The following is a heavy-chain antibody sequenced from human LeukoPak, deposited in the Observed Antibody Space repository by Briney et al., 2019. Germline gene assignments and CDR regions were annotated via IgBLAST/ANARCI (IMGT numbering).Heavy chain of an antibody. V-gene: IGHV3-30*03. J-gene: IGHJ4*02. CDR2: ISYDGSNK. D-gene: IGHD5-12*01. Sequence: PGGSLRLSCAASGFTFSSYGMHWVRQAPGKGLEWVAVISYDGSNKYYADSVKGRFTISRDNSKNTLYLQMNSLRAEDTAVYYCGSGYYFDYWGQGTLVTVSS. CDR3: GSGYYFDY. CDR1: GFTFSSYG.